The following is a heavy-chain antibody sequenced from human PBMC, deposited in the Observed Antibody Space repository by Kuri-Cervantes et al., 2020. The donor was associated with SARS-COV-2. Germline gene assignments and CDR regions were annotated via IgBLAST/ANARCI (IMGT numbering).Heavy chain of an antibody. V-gene: IGHV1-46*01. CDR3: ARGRERAAAAATVYFQH. CDR1: GYTFTSYY. D-gene: IGHD6-13*01. CDR2: INPSGGST. Sequence: ASVKVSCKASGYTFTSYYMHWVRQAPGQGLEWMGIINPSGGSTSYAQKFQGRVTMTRDTSTSTVYMELSSLRSEDTAVYYCARGRERAAAAATVYFQHWGQGTLVTVSS. J-gene: IGHJ1*01.